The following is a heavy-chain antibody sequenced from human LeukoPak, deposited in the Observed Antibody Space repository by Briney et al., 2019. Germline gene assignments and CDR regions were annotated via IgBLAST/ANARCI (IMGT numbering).Heavy chain of an antibody. Sequence: PGGSLRLSCAASGFTFSSYAMNWVRQAPGKGLEWLSFTSSSSGSTHYADSVKGRFTISRDNAKNSLHLQMNSLRAEDTAVYYCARQRYHDSWGQGTLVTVSS. D-gene: IGHD2-2*01. J-gene: IGHJ4*02. V-gene: IGHV3-48*01. CDR3: ARQRYHDS. CDR2: TSSSSGST. CDR1: GFTFSSYA.